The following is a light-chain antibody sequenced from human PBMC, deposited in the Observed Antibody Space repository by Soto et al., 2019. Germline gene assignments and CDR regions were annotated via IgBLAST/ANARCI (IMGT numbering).Light chain of an antibody. CDR2: DAS. CDR1: QSISSW. Sequence: DIQMTQSPSTLSASVGDRVTITCRASQSISSWLAWYQQKLGKAPKLLIYDASSLESGVPSRFSGSVSGTEFTLTISGLQPDDFASYYCQQYNSYSITFGQGTRLEIK. CDR3: QQYNSYSIT. V-gene: IGKV1-5*01. J-gene: IGKJ5*01.